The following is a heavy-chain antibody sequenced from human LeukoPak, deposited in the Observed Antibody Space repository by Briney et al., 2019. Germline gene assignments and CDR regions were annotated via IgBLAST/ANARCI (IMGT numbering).Heavy chain of an antibody. J-gene: IGHJ5*02. D-gene: IGHD6-19*01. Sequence: ASVKISCKASGYTFTDYYIHWVRQAPGQGLEWMGWINPSSGGTNFAQKFQSRVTMTRDTSISTAYMELSRLTSDDTAVYYCTIIPLAATLDWSDPWGQGTLVTVSS. V-gene: IGHV1-2*02. CDR3: TIIPLAATLDWSDP. CDR1: GYTFTDYY. CDR2: INPSSGGT.